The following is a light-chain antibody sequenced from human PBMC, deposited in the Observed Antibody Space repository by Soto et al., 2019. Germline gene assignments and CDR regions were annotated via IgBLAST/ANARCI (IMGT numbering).Light chain of an antibody. V-gene: IGKV3-15*01. CDR1: QTIGST. CDR2: GAS. CDR3: QQYSDWPLT. J-gene: IGKJ1*01. Sequence: EIVMTQSPATLSMSPGERATLSCRASQTIGSTLAWYQQKPGQAPRLLIFGASTRATDTPARFRGSGSGTEFILTISSLQSEDFAVYYCQQYSDWPLTFGQGTKVEIK.